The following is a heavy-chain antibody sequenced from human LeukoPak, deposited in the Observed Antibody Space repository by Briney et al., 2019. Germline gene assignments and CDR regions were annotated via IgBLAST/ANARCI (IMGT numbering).Heavy chain of an antibody. Sequence: SETLSLTCTVSAGSMSSYFWSWIRQPPGKGLEWIGHIYHSGSTDYNDSLRSRVTISVDSSKYQISLKLTSVSAADTAIYYCASLQPHGGNYFDYWGQGALVTVSS. CDR3: ASLQPHGGNYFDY. D-gene: IGHD4-23*01. CDR2: IYHSGST. J-gene: IGHJ4*02. CDR1: AGSMSSYF. V-gene: IGHV4-59*08.